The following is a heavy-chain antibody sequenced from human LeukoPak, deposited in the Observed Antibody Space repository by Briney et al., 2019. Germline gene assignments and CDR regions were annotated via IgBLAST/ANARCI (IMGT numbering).Heavy chain of an antibody. CDR1: GFTFSNYA. V-gene: IGHV3-30-3*01. CDR3: ARDLDSSGYTYYFDY. J-gene: IGHJ4*02. CDR2: ISYDGSNK. D-gene: IGHD3-22*01. Sequence: GRSLRLSCAASGFTFSNYAMYWVRQAPGKGLEWVAVISYDGSNKYYADSVKGRFTISRDNSKNTLYLQMNSLRAEDTAVYFCARDLDSSGYTYYFDYWGQGTLVTVSS.